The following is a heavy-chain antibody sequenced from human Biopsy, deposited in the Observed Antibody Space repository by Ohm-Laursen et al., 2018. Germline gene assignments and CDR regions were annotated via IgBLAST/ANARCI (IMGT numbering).Heavy chain of an antibody. CDR2: ISGYNGNT. J-gene: IGHJ4*02. D-gene: IGHD5/OR15-5a*01. CDR1: GYSFSTYD. Sequence: SVKVSCKASGYSFSTYDVNWVRQARGQGLEWMGRISGYNGNTNYAQKFQGRVTMTADTSTSTVYMEVRGLRSDDTAVYYCARVTLPLYLDYWGQGTRVSVSS. CDR3: ARVTLPLYLDY. V-gene: IGHV1-18*01.